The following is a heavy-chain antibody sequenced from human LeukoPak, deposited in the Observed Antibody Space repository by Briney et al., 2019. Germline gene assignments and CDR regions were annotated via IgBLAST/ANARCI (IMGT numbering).Heavy chain of an antibody. CDR3: ARDVDSSSHYSHFDY. Sequence: GASVKVSCKASGYTFTSYDINWVRQATGQGLEWMGWMNPNSGNTAYAQKFQGRVTMTSDTSISTVYMELSSLRSEDTAVYYCARDVDSSSHYSHFDYWGQGTLVTVSS. CDR1: GYTFTSYD. J-gene: IGHJ4*02. V-gene: IGHV1-8*02. CDR2: MNPNSGNT. D-gene: IGHD3-22*01.